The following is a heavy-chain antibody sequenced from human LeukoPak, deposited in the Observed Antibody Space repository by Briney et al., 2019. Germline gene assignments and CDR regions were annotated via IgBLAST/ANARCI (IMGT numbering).Heavy chain of an antibody. J-gene: IGHJ6*03. CDR3: AREPSPYGSSSHYYYMDV. CDR1: DASINSATYF. V-gene: IGHV4-39*07. Sequence: SETLSLTCVVSDASINSATYFWGWIRQPPGKGLEWIGSISTSGITYYNPSLKSRATMSMDTSKNQVSLKLSSVTAADTAVYYCAREPSPYGSSSHYYYMDVWGKGTTVTVSS. CDR2: ISTSGIT. D-gene: IGHD6-6*01.